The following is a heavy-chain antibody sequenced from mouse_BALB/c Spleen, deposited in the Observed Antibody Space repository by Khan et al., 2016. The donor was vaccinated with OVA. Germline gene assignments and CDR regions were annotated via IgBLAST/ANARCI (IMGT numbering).Heavy chain of an antibody. CDR2: ISYSGST. Sequence: EVQLQESGPGLVKPSQSLSLTCNVTGYSITSGYGWNWIRQFPGNQLEWMGYISYSGSTNYHPALNSRISITRDTSTNQSFLEMNAGTTEEAATYSWVEAAWMDYWGQGTTVTVS. V-gene: IGHV3-2*02. CDR3: VEAAWMDY. J-gene: IGHJ2*01. CDR1: GYSITSGYG. D-gene: IGHD1-2*01.